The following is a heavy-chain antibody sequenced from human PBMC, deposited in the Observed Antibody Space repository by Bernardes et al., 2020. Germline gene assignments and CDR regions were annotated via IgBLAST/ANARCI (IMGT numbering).Heavy chain of an antibody. Sequence: GGSLRLSCAASGFAFSTYPIYWVRQAPGKGLEWVSSITGSGGSTYYAESVMGRFTISRDNSKDTLYQQMNSLRVDDTAVYYCAKERVRTTCFDSWGQGTLVTVSS. J-gene: IGHJ4*02. CDR3: AKERVRTTCFDS. CDR1: GFAFSTYP. CDR2: ITGSGGST. D-gene: IGHD1-7*01. V-gene: IGHV3-23*01.